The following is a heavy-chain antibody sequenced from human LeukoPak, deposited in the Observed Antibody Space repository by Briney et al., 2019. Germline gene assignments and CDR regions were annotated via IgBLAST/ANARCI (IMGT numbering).Heavy chain of an antibody. V-gene: IGHV3-7*04. D-gene: IGHD3-16*01. J-gene: IGHJ4*02. CDR2: IKQDGREK. CDR1: GFIFSTFW. CDR3: ARGGGVFDY. Sequence: GGSLRLSCAASGFIFSTFWMSWVRQAPGKGLEWVANIKQDGREKYYVDSVKGRFTISRDNAKNSLYLQMNSLRAEDTAVYYCARGGGVFDYWGQGTLVTVSS.